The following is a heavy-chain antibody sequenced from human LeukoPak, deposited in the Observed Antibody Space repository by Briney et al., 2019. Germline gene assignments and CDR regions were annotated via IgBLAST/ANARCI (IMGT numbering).Heavy chain of an antibody. V-gene: IGHV3-7*01. CDR3: ARDWLAGNPYHAFDL. Sequence: GGSLRLSCAASGFTFSSYWMSWVRQAPGKGLECVANIKEDGSEEYYVDSVKGRFSISRDNAKNSLYLQMNSLRAEDTAVQFCARDWLAGNPYHAFDLWGKGTMVTVSS. D-gene: IGHD3-22*01. CDR2: IKEDGSEE. CDR1: GFTFSSYW. J-gene: IGHJ3*01.